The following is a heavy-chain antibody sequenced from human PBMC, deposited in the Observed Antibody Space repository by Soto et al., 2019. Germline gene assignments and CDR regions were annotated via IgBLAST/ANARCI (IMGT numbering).Heavy chain of an antibody. CDR3: ATLRVRDYYYYGMDV. V-gene: IGHV4-59*01. CDR1: GGSISSYY. CDR2: IYYSGST. D-gene: IGHD6-13*01. Sequence: SETLSLTCTVAGGSISSYYWSWIRQPPGKGLEWIGYIYYSGSTNYNPSLKSRVTISVDTSKNQFSLKLSSVTAADTAVYYCATLRVRDYYYYGMDVWGQGTTVTVSS. J-gene: IGHJ6*02.